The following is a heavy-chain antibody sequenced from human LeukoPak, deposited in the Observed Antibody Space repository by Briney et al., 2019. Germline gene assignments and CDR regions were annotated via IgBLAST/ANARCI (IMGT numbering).Heavy chain of an antibody. Sequence: SETLSLTCTVSGGSISSSSYYWSWIRQPPGKGLEWIGEINHSGSTNYNPSLKSRVTISVDTSKNQFSLKLSSVTAADTAVYYCARVDYYDSSGYWGQGTLVTVSS. D-gene: IGHD3-22*01. CDR3: ARVDYYDSSGY. CDR1: GGSISSSSYY. CDR2: INHSGST. J-gene: IGHJ4*02. V-gene: IGHV4-39*07.